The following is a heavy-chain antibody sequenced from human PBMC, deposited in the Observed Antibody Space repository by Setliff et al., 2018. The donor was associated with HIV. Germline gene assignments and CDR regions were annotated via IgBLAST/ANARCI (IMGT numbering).Heavy chain of an antibody. CDR3: ATSTSRFFWNGFYQGGFGSRNSHSFEN. CDR2: MHPNSGAT. D-gene: IGHD3-3*01. Sequence: ASVKVSCKASGYTLTDSYLHWVRQAPGQGLQWMGWMHPNSGATKYAQKFRDRVTLTGDTSISTASMELSSLKSDDTAMYYCATSTSRFFWNGFYQGGFGSRNSHSFENWGQGTLVTVSS. V-gene: IGHV1-2*02. J-gene: IGHJ4*02. CDR1: GYTLTDSY.